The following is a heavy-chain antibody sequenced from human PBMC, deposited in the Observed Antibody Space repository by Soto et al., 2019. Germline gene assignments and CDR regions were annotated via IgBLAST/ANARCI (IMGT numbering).Heavy chain of an antibody. CDR3: ARQMVLGAKDYFDY. Sequence: QVQLVQTGGEVKKPGASVRVSCKASGYTISDYGITWVRQAPGEGLQWMGGISAHNGDTNYAQKFHGRVTMTTDTSTDTAYMELRSLISDDTAVYYCARQMVLGAKDYFDYWGQGILVTLSS. D-gene: IGHD3-10*01. CDR1: GYTISDYG. J-gene: IGHJ4*02. V-gene: IGHV1-18*04. CDR2: ISAHNGDT.